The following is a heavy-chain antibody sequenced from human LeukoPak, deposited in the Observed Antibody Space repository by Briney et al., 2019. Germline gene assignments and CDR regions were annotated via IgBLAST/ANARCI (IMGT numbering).Heavy chain of an antibody. V-gene: IGHV4-61*02. Sequence: SQTLSLTCTVSGGSISSGSYYWSWIRQPAGKGLEWIGRIYTSGSTNYNPSLKSRVTISVDMSKNQFSLKLSSVTAADTAVYYCARGKIVAPPPFDYWGQGTLVTVSS. D-gene: IGHD3-22*01. CDR1: GGSISSGSYY. CDR3: ARGKIVAPPPFDY. J-gene: IGHJ4*02. CDR2: IYTSGST.